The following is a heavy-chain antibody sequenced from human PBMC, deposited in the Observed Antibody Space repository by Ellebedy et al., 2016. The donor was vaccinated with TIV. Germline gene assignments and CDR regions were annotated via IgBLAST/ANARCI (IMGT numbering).Heavy chain of an antibody. D-gene: IGHD1-1*01. CDR2: VNPDSGST. CDR1: GYTFTSYD. V-gene: IGHV1-8*01. Sequence: AASVKVSCKASGYTFTSYDINWLRQATGQGLEWMGWVNPDSGSTGYSHKFQGRVSMTSDTSIRTAYLEMSSLTSDDAAMYYCARWNEGFDYWGQGTLVTVSS. J-gene: IGHJ4*02. CDR3: ARWNEGFDY.